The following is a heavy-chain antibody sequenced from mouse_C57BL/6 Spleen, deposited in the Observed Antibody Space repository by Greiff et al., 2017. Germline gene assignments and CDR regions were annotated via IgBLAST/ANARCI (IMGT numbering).Heavy chain of an antibody. J-gene: IGHJ2*01. CDR3: ARGIYYYGSRGVYFDY. D-gene: IGHD1-1*01. CDR1: GYTFTSYW. V-gene: IGHV1-55*01. CDR2: IYPGSGST. Sequence: QVQLQQPGAELVKPGASVKMSCKASGYTFTSYWITWVKQRPGQGLEWIGDIYPGSGSTNYNEKFKSKATLTVATSSSTAYMQLSSLTSEDSAVYYCARGIYYYGSRGVYFDYWGQGTTLTVSS.